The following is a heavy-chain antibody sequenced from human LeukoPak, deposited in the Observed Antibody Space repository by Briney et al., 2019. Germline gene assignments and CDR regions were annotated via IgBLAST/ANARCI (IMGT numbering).Heavy chain of an antibody. Sequence: GGSLRLSCAASGFTFSDYGMDWVRQAPGKGLEWVAFIRYDGSNKYYADSVKGRFTISRDNSKNTLYLQMNSLRAEDTAVYYCAKGDGCSSISCYNIYYYYYMDVWGKGTTVTVSS. CDR2: IRYDGSNK. V-gene: IGHV3-30*02. J-gene: IGHJ6*03. CDR1: GFTFSDYG. D-gene: IGHD3-10*01. CDR3: AKGDGCSSISCYNIYYYYYMDV.